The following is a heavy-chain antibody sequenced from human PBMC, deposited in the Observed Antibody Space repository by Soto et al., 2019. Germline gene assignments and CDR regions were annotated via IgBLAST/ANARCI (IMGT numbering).Heavy chain of an antibody. J-gene: IGHJ6*02. CDR1: GFTFSTYS. D-gene: IGHD3-3*01. CDR2: INADSDTI. V-gene: IGHV3-48*02. Sequence: GGSLRLSCVASGFTFSTYSMNWVRQAPGKGLEWIAYINADSDTIFYADSVKGRFTIYRDDDKNSLFLQMNSLRDEDTAMYYCARLYYDYVWGQGTTVTVSS. CDR3: ARLYYDYV.